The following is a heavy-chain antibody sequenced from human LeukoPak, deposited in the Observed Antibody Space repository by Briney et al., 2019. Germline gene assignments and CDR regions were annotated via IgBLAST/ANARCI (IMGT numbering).Heavy chain of an antibody. CDR1: GYTFTGYY. J-gene: IGHJ5*02. V-gene: IGHV1-2*02. CDR2: MNPNSGGT. D-gene: IGHD3-16*02. Sequence: ASVKVSCKASGYTFTGYYMHWVRQAPGQGLEWMGWMNPNSGGTKYAQKFQGRVTVTRDTSISTAYMELSRLRSDDTAMYYCARDKLGLGELSLYDQWGQGTLVTVFS. CDR3: ARDKLGLGELSLYDQ.